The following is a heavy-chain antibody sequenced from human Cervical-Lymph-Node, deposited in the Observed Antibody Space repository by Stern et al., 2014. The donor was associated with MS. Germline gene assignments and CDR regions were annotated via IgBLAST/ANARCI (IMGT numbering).Heavy chain of an antibody. CDR2: IIPIIGTA. V-gene: IGHV1-69*01. J-gene: IGHJ3*02. Sequence: VHLVESGAEVKKPGSSVRVSCKASGGTFSSYAFSWVRQAPGQGLEWMGGIIPIIGTANYAQKYQGRVTITADDSIKTVYMEVSSLRSEDTAVFYCARDQRHYGSGHYAFDIWGQGTMVTVSS. CDR1: GGTFSSYA. D-gene: IGHD3-10*01. CDR3: ARDQRHYGSGHYAFDI.